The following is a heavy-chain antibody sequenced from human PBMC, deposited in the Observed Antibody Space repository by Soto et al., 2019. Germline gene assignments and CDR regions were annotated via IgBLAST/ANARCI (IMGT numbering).Heavy chain of an antibody. J-gene: IGHJ5*02. Sequence: SETLSLTCAVYGGSFSGYYWSWIRQPPGKGLEWIGEINHSGSTNYTPSLKSRVTISVDTSKNQFSLKLSSVTAADTAVYYCARRAYAVLLSFGESSNWFDPWGQGTLVT. D-gene: IGHD3-10*01. CDR1: GGSFSGYY. V-gene: IGHV4-34*01. CDR2: INHSGST. CDR3: ARRAYAVLLSFGESSNWFDP.